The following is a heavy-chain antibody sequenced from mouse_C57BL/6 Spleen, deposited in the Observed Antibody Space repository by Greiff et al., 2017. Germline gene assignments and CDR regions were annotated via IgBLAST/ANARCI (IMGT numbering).Heavy chain of an antibody. CDR2: INPSTGGT. CDR3: ARSAGPHYDMYFDV. CDR1: GYSFTGYY. Sequence: VQLQQSGPELVKPGASVKISCKASGYSFTGYYMNWVKQSPEKSLEWIGEINPSTGGTTYNQKFKAKATLTVDKSSSTAYMQLKSLTSEDSAVYYCARSAGPHYDMYFDVWGTGTTVTVSS. D-gene: IGHD2-4*01. J-gene: IGHJ1*03. V-gene: IGHV1-42*01.